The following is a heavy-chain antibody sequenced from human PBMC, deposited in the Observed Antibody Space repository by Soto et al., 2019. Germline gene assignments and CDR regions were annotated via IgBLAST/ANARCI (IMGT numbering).Heavy chain of an antibody. V-gene: IGHV3-15*01. D-gene: IGHD1-26*01. CDR2: IKSKTDGGTT. CDR1: GFTFSNAW. CDR3: WGWEEHFY. J-gene: IGHJ4*02. Sequence: EVQLVESGGGLVKPGGSLRLSCAASGFTFSNAWMSWVRQAPGKGLEWVGRIKSKTDGGTTDYAAPVKGRFTISRDNAKNSVYLQMNSLRVEDTALYYCWGWEEHFYWGQGTLVTVSS.